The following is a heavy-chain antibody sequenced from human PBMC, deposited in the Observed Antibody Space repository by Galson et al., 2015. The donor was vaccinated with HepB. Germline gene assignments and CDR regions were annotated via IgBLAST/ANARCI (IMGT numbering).Heavy chain of an antibody. CDR3: AGSYDYASSGYYPPRFAY. CDR2: INTNTGNP. J-gene: IGHJ4*02. D-gene: IGHD3-22*01. V-gene: IGHV7-4-1*02. CDR1: GYTFTSYA. Sequence: SVKVSCKASGYTFTSYAMNWVRQAPGQGLEWMGWINTNTGNPTYAQGFTGRFVFSLDTSVSTEYLQISSLRAEDTAVYYCAGSYDYASSGYYPPRFAYWSQGTLVTVSS.